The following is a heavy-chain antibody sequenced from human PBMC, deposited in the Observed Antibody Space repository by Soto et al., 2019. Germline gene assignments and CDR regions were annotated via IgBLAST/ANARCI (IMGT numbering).Heavy chain of an antibody. J-gene: IGHJ5*02. CDR3: ARATAGYNWNPAGWFDP. CDR1: GYTFTGYY. CDR2: INPNSGGT. Sequence: QVQLVQSGAEVKKPGASVKVSCKASGYTFTGYYMHWVRQAPEQGLEWMGWINPNSGGTNYAQKFQGRVTMTRDTSISTAYMELSRLRSDDTAVYYCARATAGYNWNPAGWFDPWGQGTLVTVSS. V-gene: IGHV1-2*02. D-gene: IGHD1-20*01.